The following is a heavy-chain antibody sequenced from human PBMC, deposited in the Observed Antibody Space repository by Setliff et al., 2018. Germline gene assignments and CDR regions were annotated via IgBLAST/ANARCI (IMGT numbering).Heavy chain of an antibody. Sequence: KVSCKASGGTFSSYAISWVRRAPGQGLEWMGGIIPIFGTANYAQKFQGRVTITADESTSTAYMELSSLRSEDTAVYYCAREGNAAAGPRYYYYYYMDVWGKGTTVTVSS. CDR1: GGTFSSYA. CDR2: IIPIFGTA. D-gene: IGHD6-13*01. J-gene: IGHJ6*03. CDR3: AREGNAAAGPRYYYYYYMDV. V-gene: IGHV1-69*01.